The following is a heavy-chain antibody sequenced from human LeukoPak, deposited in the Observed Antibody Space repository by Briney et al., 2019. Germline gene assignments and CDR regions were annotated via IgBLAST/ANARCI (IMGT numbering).Heavy chain of an antibody. CDR2: ISRRGGVT. CDR1: GVTFRIYS. CDR3: ARVGGNDAFDI. V-gene: IGHV3-64*01. Sequence: GGALRLSCASSGVTFRIYSMQWVREGPGERLEYVSAISRRGGVTYSASSVGGGFTISRDNSKNTLYLQMGSLREEDRAVYYCARVGGNDAFDIWGQGTMVTVSS. J-gene: IGHJ3*02.